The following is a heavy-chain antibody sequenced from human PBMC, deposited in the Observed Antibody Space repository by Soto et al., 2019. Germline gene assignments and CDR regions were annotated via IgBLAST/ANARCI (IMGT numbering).Heavy chain of an antibody. CDR1: GFTFSSYA. Sequence: PGGSLRLSCAASGFTFSSYAMSWVRQAPGKGLEWVSAISGSGGSTYYADSVKGRFTISRDNSKNTLYLQMNSLRAEDTAVYYCAKDYGYCTNGVCFLDYWGQGTLDTVSS. CDR2: ISGSGGST. CDR3: AKDYGYCTNGVCFLDY. D-gene: IGHD2-8*01. V-gene: IGHV3-23*01. J-gene: IGHJ4*02.